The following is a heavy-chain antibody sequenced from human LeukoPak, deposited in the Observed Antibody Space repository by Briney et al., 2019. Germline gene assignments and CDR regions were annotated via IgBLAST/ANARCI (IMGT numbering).Heavy chain of an antibody. J-gene: IGHJ5*02. V-gene: IGHV1-69*01. CDR3: ARATRTIFGVVQLFDP. Sequence: ASVKISCKASGGTFSSYAISWVRQAPGHGLEWMGGVIPIFGTANYAQKFQGRVTMTADESTSTAYMELSSLRSEHTAVYYCARATRTIFGVVQLFDPWGQGTLVTVSS. CDR2: VIPIFGTA. CDR1: GGTFSSYA. D-gene: IGHD3-3*01.